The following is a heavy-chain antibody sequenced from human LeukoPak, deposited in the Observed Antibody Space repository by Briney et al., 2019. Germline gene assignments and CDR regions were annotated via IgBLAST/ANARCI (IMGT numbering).Heavy chain of an antibody. J-gene: IGHJ4*02. D-gene: IGHD5-18*01. CDR2: IYYTGAT. CDR3: ARAGYGYGRGYYFDY. CDR1: GGSISSYY. V-gene: IGHV4-59*01. Sequence: SSETLSLTCTVSGGSISSYYWSWIRLPPGKGLEWIGYIYYTGATYYNPSLKSRVTISLDTSKNQFSLKLSSVTAADAAVYYWARAGYGYGRGYYFDYGARGALVTVPS.